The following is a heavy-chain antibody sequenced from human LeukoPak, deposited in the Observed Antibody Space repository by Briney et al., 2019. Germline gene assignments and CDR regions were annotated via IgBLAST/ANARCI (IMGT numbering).Heavy chain of an antibody. Sequence: SETLSLTCTVSGGSISSSSYYWGWIRQPPGKGLEWIGSIYYSGSTYYNPSLKSRVTISVDTSKNQFSLKLSSVTAADTAVYYCARGDWSSSIDYWGQGTLVTVSS. D-gene: IGHD6-6*01. CDR2: IYYSGST. V-gene: IGHV4-39*01. CDR1: GGSISSSSYY. J-gene: IGHJ4*02. CDR3: ARGDWSSSIDY.